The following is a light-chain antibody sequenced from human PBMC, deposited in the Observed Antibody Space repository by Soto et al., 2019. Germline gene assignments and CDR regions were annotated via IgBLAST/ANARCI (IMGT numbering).Light chain of an antibody. CDR1: QSVSSY. V-gene: IGKV3-11*01. CDR3: QKRSNWPYT. Sequence: EIVLTQSTATLSLSPGERATLSCRASQSVSSYLAWYQQKPGQAPRLLIYDASNRATGIPARFSGSGSGTDFNLTISSLEPEDFAVYYCQKRSNWPYTFGQGTKLEIK. J-gene: IGKJ2*01. CDR2: DAS.